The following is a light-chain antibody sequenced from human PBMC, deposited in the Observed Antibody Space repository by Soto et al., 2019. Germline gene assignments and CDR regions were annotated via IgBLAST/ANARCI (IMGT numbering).Light chain of an antibody. J-gene: IGKJ4*01. CDR3: QQYDNLPPKVT. Sequence: DIQMTQSPSSLSASVGDRVTITCQASQDISNYLNWYQQKPGKAPKLLIYSASNLETGVPSRFSGSGSGTDFTFTISSLQPEDFATYYCQQYDNLPPKVTFGGGTKVEIK. V-gene: IGKV1-33*01. CDR1: QDISNY. CDR2: SAS.